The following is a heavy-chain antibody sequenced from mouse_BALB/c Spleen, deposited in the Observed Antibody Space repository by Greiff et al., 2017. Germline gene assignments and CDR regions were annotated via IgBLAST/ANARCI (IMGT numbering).Heavy chain of an antibody. CDR1: GYSFTGYR. CDR2: IDPYNGGT. Sequence: EVQLQQSGPELVKPGASVKVSCKASGYSFTGYRMYWVKQRHGKSLEWIGYIDPYNGGTSYNQKFKGKATLTVDTSSSTAFMHLNSLTSEDSAVYYCARRGWDQGFDYWGQGTTLTVSS. D-gene: IGHD4-1*01. V-gene: IGHV1S135*01. J-gene: IGHJ2*01. CDR3: ARRGWDQGFDY.